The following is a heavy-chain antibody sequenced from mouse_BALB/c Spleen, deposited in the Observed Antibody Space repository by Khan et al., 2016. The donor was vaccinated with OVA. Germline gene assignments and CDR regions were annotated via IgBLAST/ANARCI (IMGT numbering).Heavy chain of an antibody. Sequence: VQLQQSGAELVKPGASVKLSCTASGFNIKDTYMHWVKQRPEQGLEWIGRIDPANGNTKYDPKFPGKATITADTSSNTAYLHLSSLTSEDTAVDYCARDDWDVFAYWGQGTLVTVSA. D-gene: IGHD4-1*01. V-gene: IGHV14-3*02. CDR3: ARDDWDVFAY. CDR1: GFNIKDTY. CDR2: IDPANGNT. J-gene: IGHJ3*01.